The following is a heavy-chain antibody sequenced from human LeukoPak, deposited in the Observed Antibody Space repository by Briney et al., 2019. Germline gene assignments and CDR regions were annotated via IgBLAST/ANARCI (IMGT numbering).Heavy chain of an antibody. CDR2: IYHSGST. CDR3: ASLLEWELRPGVGFDY. V-gene: IGHV4-4*03. D-gene: IGHD1-26*01. Sequence: PGTLSLTCAVSGDSISSSSWWSWVRPPPGKGLEWIGEIYHSGSTNYNPSLKSRVTISVDTSKNQFSLKLSSVTAADTAVYYCASLLEWELRPGVGFDYWGQGTLVTVSS. CDR1: GDSISSSSW. J-gene: IGHJ4*02.